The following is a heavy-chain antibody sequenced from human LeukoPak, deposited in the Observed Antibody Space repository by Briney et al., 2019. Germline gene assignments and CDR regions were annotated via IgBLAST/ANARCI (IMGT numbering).Heavy chain of an antibody. V-gene: IGHV4-34*01. CDR2: INHSGST. D-gene: IGHD6-6*01. Sequence: SETLSLTCAVYGGSFSGYYWSWTRQPPGKGLEWIGEINHSGSTNYNPSLKSRVTISVDTSKNQFSLKLSSVTAADTAVYYCARSIAARSYYYYGMDVWGQGTTVTVSS. J-gene: IGHJ6*02. CDR3: ARSIAARSYYYYGMDV. CDR1: GGSFSGYY.